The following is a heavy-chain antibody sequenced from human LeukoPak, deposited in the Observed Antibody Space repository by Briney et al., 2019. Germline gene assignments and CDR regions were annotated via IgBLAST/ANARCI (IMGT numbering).Heavy chain of an antibody. J-gene: IGHJ4*02. Sequence: SETLSLTCAVYGGSFSGYYWSWIRQPPGKGLEWIGEINHSGSTSYNPSLKSRVTISVDTSKNQFSLKLSSVTAADTAVYYCASSSTSPIDYWGQGTLVTVSS. CDR1: GGSFSGYY. CDR3: ASSSTSPIDY. CDR2: INHSGST. V-gene: IGHV4-34*01. D-gene: IGHD2-2*01.